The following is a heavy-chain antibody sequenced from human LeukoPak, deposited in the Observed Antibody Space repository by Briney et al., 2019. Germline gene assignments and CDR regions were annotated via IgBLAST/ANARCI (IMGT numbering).Heavy chain of an antibody. CDR1: GGTFSSYE. CDR2: IIPMFGTA. D-gene: IGHD2-2*01. CDR3: ASGTTDIVVVPATLRNYYFDY. V-gene: IGHV1-69*06. J-gene: IGHJ4*02. Sequence: AVKVSCKASGGTFSSYEISWVRQAPGQGLEWMGGIIPMFGTAKYAQKFQGRVTITADKSTSTAYMELSSLRSEDTAVYYCASGTTDIVVVPATLRNYYFDYWGQGTLVTVSS.